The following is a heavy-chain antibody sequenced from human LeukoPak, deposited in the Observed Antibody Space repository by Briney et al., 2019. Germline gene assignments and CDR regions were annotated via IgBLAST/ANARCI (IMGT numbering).Heavy chain of an antibody. J-gene: IGHJ6*02. CDR3: ATDMGVIPYYGMDV. CDR2: FDPEDGET. Sequence: GASVKVSCKASGYTFTSYAMNWVRQAPGQGLEWMGGFDPEDGETIYAQKFQGRVTMTEDTSTDTAYMELSGLRSEDTAVYYCATDMGVIPYYGMDVWGQGTTVTVSS. CDR1: GYTFTSYA. D-gene: IGHD3-10*01. V-gene: IGHV1-24*01.